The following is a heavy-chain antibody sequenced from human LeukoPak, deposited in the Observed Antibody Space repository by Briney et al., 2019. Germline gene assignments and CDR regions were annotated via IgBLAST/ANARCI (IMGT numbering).Heavy chain of an antibody. CDR1: GFTFSSYS. V-gene: IGHV3-21*01. D-gene: IGHD1-14*01. CDR3: AREGYDRGSYYYYMDV. CDR2: ISSSSSYI. J-gene: IGHJ6*03. Sequence: PGGSLRLSCAASGFTFSSYSMNWVRQAPGKGLEWVSSISSSSSYIYYADSVKGRFTISRDNAKNSLYLQMNSLRAEDTAVYYCAREGYDRGSYYYYMDVWGKGTTVTVSS.